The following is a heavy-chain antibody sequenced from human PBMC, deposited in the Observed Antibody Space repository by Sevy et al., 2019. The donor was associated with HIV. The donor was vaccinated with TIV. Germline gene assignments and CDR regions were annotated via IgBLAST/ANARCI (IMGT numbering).Heavy chain of an antibody. V-gene: IGHV4-31*11. Sequence: SETLSLTCAVSGGSVSSDNYYWTWIRQHPGKGLEWIGYIYHLGSTSSNPSLKSRVTISVDTSKNQFSLKLRSVTAADTAVYFCAREAGYCSNGVCYRGWFDPWGQGTLVTVSS. CDR3: AREAGYCSNGVCYRGWFDP. CDR2: IYHLGST. D-gene: IGHD2-8*01. CDR1: GGSVSSDNYY. J-gene: IGHJ5*02.